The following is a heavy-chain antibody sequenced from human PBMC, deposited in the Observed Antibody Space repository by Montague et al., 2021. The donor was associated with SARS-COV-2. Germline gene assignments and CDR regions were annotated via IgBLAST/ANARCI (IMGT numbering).Heavy chain of an antibody. CDR2: IYGDGRGT. CDR3: AKHTVYDLAELLSPLDH. CDR1: GFTFSTYA. J-gene: IGHJ4*02. D-gene: IGHD3-10*01. V-gene: IGHV3-23*03. Sequence: SLRLSCAASGFTFSTYAMNWVRQAPGKGLEWVSVIYGDGRGTYYAESVKGRSTISRDNSKSTLYLQMNSLRADDTAVYYCAKHTVYDLAELLSPLDHWGQGTLVTVSS.